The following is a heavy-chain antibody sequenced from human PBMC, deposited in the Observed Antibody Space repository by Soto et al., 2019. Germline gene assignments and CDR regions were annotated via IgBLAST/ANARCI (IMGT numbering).Heavy chain of an antibody. V-gene: IGHV4-61*01. CDR1: GGSVSSGSYY. CDR2: IYYSGST. J-gene: IGHJ4*02. CDR3: ARDFSSGWYVY. D-gene: IGHD6-19*01. Sequence: SETLSLTCTVSGGSVSSGSYYWSWIRQPPGKGLEWIGYIYYSGSTNYNPSLKSRVTISVDTSKNQFSLKLSSVTAADTAVYYCARDFSSGWYVYWGQGTLVTVSS.